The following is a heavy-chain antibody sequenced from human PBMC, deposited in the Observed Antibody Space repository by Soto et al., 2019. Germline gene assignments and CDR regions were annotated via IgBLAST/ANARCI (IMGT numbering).Heavy chain of an antibody. CDR3: ARVREPGDNWKGLYYYGMDV. D-gene: IGHD1-20*01. Sequence: EVQLVESGGGLVQPGGSLRLSCAASGFTFSSYSMNWFRQAPGKGLEWVSYISSSSSTIYYADSVKGRFTISRDNAKNSLYLQMNSLRDEDTAVYYCARVREPGDNWKGLYYYGMDVWGQGTTVTVSS. CDR2: ISSSSSTI. CDR1: GFTFSSYS. J-gene: IGHJ6*02. V-gene: IGHV3-48*02.